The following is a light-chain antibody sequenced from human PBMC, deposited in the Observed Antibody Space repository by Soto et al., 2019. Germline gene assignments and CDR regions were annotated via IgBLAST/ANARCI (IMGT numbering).Light chain of an antibody. CDR2: DAS. CDR1: QSVSSY. V-gene: IGKV3-11*01. CDR3: QHRSNWLA. Sequence: EIVLTQSPATPSLSRGERAARSCRASQSVSSYLAWYQQKPGQAPRLLIYDASNRATGIPARFSGSGSGTDFTLTITSLEPEDFAVYYCQHRSNWLAFGGGTKVDI. J-gene: IGKJ4*01.